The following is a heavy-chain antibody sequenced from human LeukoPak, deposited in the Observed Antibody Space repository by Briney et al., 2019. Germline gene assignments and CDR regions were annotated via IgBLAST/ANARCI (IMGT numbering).Heavy chain of an antibody. Sequence: ASVKVSCKASGYTFTSYGISWVRQAPGQGLEWMGWINPNSGGTNYAQKFQGRVTMTRDTSISTAYMELSRLRSDDTAVYYCARWSGYYSAFDIWGQGTMVTVSS. CDR2: INPNSGGT. D-gene: IGHD3-3*01. CDR1: GYTFTSYG. V-gene: IGHV1-2*02. CDR3: ARWSGYYSAFDI. J-gene: IGHJ3*02.